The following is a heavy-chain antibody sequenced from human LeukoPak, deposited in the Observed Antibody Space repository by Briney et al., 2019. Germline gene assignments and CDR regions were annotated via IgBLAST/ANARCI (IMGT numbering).Heavy chain of an antibody. J-gene: IGHJ2*01. CDR3: ARSTRGDTGGYYEV. CDR2: TYYRSKWYD. Sequence: SQTLSLTCAISGDSVSRNTVAWNWIRQSPSGGLEWLGRTYYRSKWYDNYAVAVRSRITISADTSKNQFSLQLRSMIPEDTAVYYCARSTRGDTGGYYEVWGRGTPIIVSP. V-gene: IGHV6-1*01. D-gene: IGHD3-3*01. CDR1: GDSVSRNTVA.